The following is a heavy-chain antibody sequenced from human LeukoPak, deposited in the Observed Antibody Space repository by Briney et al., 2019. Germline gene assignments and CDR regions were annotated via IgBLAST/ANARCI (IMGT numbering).Heavy chain of an antibody. CDR3: ASEGAAAGHPWGY. V-gene: IGHV4-59*08. D-gene: IGHD6-13*01. CDR2: IYYSGST. J-gene: IGHJ4*02. CDR1: GGSISSYY. Sequence: SETLSLTCTVSGGSISSYYWSWIRQPPGKGLEWIGYIYYSGSTNYNPSLKSRVTISVDTSKNQFSLKLSSVTAADTAVYYCASEGAAAGHPWGYWGQGTLVTVSS.